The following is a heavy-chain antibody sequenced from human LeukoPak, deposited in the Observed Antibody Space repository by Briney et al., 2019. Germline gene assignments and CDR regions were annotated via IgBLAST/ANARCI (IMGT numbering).Heavy chain of an antibody. CDR1: GFTFSSYW. D-gene: IGHD5-18*01. CDR2: IKRDGSET. V-gene: IGHV3-7*03. J-gene: IGHJ4*02. CDR3: ARGRYSSTTYYFDY. Sequence: GGSLRLSCAASGFTFSSYWMSWVRQAPGKGLEWVANIKRDGSETYYMDSVKGRFTISRDNAKNSLFLQMVSLRAEDTAVYYCARGRYSSTTYYFDYWGQGTPVTVSS.